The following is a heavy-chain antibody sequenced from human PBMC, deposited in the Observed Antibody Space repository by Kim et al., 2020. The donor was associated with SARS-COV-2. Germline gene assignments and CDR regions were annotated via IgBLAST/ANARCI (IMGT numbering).Heavy chain of an antibody. V-gene: IGHV3-23*01. Sequence: DSVTGRFIITRDNSKNTLHLQMNSLRADDTAVYYCAVRGCLQTNLPIYFDYWGQGNLVTVSS. CDR3: AVRGCLQTNLPIYFDY. J-gene: IGHJ4*02. D-gene: IGHD2-8*01.